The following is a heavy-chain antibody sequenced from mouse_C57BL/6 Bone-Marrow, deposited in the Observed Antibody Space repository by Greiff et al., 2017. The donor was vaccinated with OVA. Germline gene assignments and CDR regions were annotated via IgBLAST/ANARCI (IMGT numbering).Heavy chain of an antibody. D-gene: IGHD2-5*01. CDR2: INPSSGYT. V-gene: IGHV1-4*01. Sequence: VKVVESGAELARPGASVKMSCKASGYTFTSYTMHWVKQRPGQGLEWIGYINPSSGYTKYNQKFKDKATLTADKSSSTAYMQLSSLTSEDSAVYYCARCLGGSNNAYFDVWGTGTTVTVSS. J-gene: IGHJ1*03. CDR3: ARCLGGSNNAYFDV. CDR1: GYTFTSYT.